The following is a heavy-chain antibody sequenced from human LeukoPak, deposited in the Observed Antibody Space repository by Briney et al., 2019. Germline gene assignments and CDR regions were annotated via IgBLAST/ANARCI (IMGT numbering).Heavy chain of an antibody. CDR3: ATYPDNYYDSSGHYYFDY. V-gene: IGHV1-24*01. Sequence: GASVKVSCKVSGYTLTELSMHWVRQAPGKGLEWMGGFDPEDGETIYAQKFQGRVTMTEDTSTDTAYMELSSLRSEDTAVYYCATYPDNYYDSSGHYYFDYWGQGTLVTVSS. D-gene: IGHD3-22*01. J-gene: IGHJ4*02. CDR2: FDPEDGET. CDR1: GYTLTELS.